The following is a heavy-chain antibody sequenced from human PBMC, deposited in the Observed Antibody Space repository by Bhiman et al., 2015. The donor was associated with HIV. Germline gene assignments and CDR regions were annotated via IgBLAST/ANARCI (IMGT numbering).Heavy chain of an antibody. J-gene: IGHJ4*02. CDR1: GFTFSDYI. V-gene: IGHV3-21*03. CDR2: ISSTSTYI. CDR3: ARSEGQKY. Sequence: EVQLVESGGGFVQSGGSLRLSCAASGFTFSDYIMNWVRQAPGKGLEWVSSISSTSTYIYYADSVKGRFTISRDNAKNSLFLQMNSLRAEDTALYYCARSEGQKYWGQGTLVTVSS.